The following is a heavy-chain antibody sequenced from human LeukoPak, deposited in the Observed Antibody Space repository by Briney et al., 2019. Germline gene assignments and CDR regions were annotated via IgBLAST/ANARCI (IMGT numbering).Heavy chain of an antibody. V-gene: IGHV3-30-3*01. J-gene: IGHJ4*02. Sequence: PGRSLRLSCAASGFTFSNYIMHWVRQAPGKGLEWVAIISNDGHNKYYPDSVKGRFTISRDNAKNSLYLQMNSLRAEDTAVYYCARASSGYDFFYWGQGTLVTVSP. CDR1: GFTFSNYI. CDR3: ARASSGYDFFY. CDR2: ISNDGHNK. D-gene: IGHD5-12*01.